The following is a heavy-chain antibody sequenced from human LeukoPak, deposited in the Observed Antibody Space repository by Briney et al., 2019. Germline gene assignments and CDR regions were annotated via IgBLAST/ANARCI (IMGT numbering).Heavy chain of an antibody. D-gene: IGHD3-22*01. V-gene: IGHV4-59*01. Sequence: SETLSHTCTVSGDSMISYYWSWIRQSPGKGLEWIGYLYSSGITKYNPSLQSGVTISVDTSKKKCSLRLSSVTAAATAVYFCARARVRSYSYDSSGFYTSDWIFDIWGRGTLVTVSS. CDR2: LYSSGIT. CDR1: GDSMISYY. CDR3: ARARVRSYSYDSSGFYTSDWIFDI. J-gene: IGHJ2*01.